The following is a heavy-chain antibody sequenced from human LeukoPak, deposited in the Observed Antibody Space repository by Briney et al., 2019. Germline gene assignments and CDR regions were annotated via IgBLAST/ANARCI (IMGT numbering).Heavy chain of an antibody. D-gene: IGHD3/OR15-3a*01. Sequence: GGSLRLSCAVSGFRVSDYYMSRVRQAPGKGLEWVGLIRDSGEAFYADFARGRFAISRDESENTLYLQMNSLRVEDTAVYFCARDRAANQDWVEFDPWGQGTPVIVSS. V-gene: IGHV3-66*03. J-gene: IGHJ5*02. CDR2: IRDSGEA. CDR3: ARDRAANQDWVEFDP. CDR1: GFRVSDYY.